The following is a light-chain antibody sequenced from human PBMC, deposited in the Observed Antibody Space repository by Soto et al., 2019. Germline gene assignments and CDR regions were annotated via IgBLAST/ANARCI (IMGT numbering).Light chain of an antibody. J-gene: IGKJ1*01. V-gene: IGKV3-15*01. CDR3: QQYNNWPRT. Sequence: EIAMTQSPGTLSVSPGERATLSCRASQSVSSNLAWYQQKPGQAPRLLIYGASTRATGIPARFSGSGSGTEFTLTISSLQSEDFAVYYCQQYNNWPRTFGQGTKVDIK. CDR1: QSVSSN. CDR2: GAS.